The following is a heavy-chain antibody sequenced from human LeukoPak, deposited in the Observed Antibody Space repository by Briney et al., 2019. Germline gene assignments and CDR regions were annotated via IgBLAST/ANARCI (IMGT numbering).Heavy chain of an antibody. D-gene: IGHD2-2*01. CDR1: GGSISSYY. CDR3: ARALPAAGTYNWFDP. Sequence: SETLSLTCTVSGGSISSYYWSWIRQPPGKGLEWIGSIYHSGSTYYNPSLKSRVTISVDTSKNQFSLKLSSVTAADTAVYYCARALPAAGTYNWFDPWGQGTLVTVSS. CDR2: IYHSGST. J-gene: IGHJ5*02. V-gene: IGHV4-38-2*02.